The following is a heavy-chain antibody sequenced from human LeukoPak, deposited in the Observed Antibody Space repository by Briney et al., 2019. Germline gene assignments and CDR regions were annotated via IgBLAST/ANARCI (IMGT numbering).Heavy chain of an antibody. V-gene: IGHV4-34*01. CDR1: GGSFSGYY. Sequence: SETLSLTCAVYGGSFSGYYWSWIRQPPGKGLVWIGEINHSGSTNYNPSLKSRVTVSVDTSKNQFSLKLSSVTAADTAVYYCARGGRWLRFFPFDYWGQGTLVTVSS. J-gene: IGHJ4*02. CDR3: ARGGRWLRFFPFDY. D-gene: IGHD5-12*01. CDR2: INHSGST.